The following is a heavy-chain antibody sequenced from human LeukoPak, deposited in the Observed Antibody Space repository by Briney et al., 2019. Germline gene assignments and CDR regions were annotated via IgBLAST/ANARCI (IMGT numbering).Heavy chain of an antibody. D-gene: IGHD3-10*01. Sequence: ASVKVSCKASGYTFTTYHIHWVRQAPGPGNAWMGIINPSGGGTSYAQKFQGRVTMTRDMSTSTVYMELSSLRSEDTAVYYCARDGNYYESGSYSWFDYWGQGTLVTVSS. CDR2: INPSGGGT. J-gene: IGHJ4*02. CDR1: GYTFTTYH. CDR3: ARDGNYYESGSYSWFDY. V-gene: IGHV1-46*01.